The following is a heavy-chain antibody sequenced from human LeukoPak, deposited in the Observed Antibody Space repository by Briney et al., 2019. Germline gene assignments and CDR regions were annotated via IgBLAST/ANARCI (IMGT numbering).Heavy chain of an antibody. CDR3: ARGFGDWGLSWFDP. CDR1: GGSISSYY. D-gene: IGHD3-10*01. CDR2: IYYSGSA. Sequence: SETLSLTCTVSGGSISSYYWSWIRQPPGKGLEWIGYIYYSGSAKYNPSLKSRVTISAGTSKNQFSLKLTSVTAADTAVYYCARGFGDWGLSWFDPWGQGSLVTVSS. V-gene: IGHV4-59*01. J-gene: IGHJ5*02.